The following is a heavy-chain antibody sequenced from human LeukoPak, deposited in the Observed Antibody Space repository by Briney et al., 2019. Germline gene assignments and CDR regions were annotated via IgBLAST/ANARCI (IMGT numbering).Heavy chain of an antibody. Sequence: PGGSLRLSCAASGLTFSSYAMSWVRQAPGKGLEWVSAISDSGGGTYHADSVKGRFTISRDNSKNTLFLEMNSLRAEDTAVYYCAKMKQQPDYWGQGTLVTVSS. D-gene: IGHD6-13*01. J-gene: IGHJ4*02. V-gene: IGHV3-23*01. CDR1: GLTFSSYA. CDR2: ISDSGGGT. CDR3: AKMKQQPDY.